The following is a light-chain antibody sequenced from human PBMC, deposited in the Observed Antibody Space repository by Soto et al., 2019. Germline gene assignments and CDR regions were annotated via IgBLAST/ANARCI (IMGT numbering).Light chain of an antibody. CDR3: QSYDSTLDARYV. V-gene: IGLV1-44*01. Sequence: QSVLTQPPSASGTPGQSVTVSCSGSSSNIGSNTVTWYQQLPGTPPILLLYSNNLRSSGVPDRFSGSRSGTSASLAISGLQAEDEGDYYCQSYDSTLDARYVFGTGTKVTVL. CDR1: SSNIGSNT. J-gene: IGLJ1*01. CDR2: SNN.